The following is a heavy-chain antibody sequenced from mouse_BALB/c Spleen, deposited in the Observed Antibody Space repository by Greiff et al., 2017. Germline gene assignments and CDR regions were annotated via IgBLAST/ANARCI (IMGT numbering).Heavy chain of an antibody. CDR2: IWSGGST. J-gene: IGHJ3*01. D-gene: IGHD2-4*01. CDR1: GFSLTSYG. Sequence: VKLVESGPGLVQPSQSLSITCTVSGFSLTSYGVHWVRQSPGKGLEWLGVIWSGGSTDYNAAFISRLSISKDNSKSQVFFKMNSLQANDTAIYYCARNGLYYDYDEGFAYWGQGTLVTVSA. CDR3: ARNGLYYDYDEGFAY. V-gene: IGHV2-2*02.